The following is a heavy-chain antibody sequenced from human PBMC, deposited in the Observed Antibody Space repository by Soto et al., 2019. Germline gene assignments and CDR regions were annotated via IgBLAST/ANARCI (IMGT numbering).Heavy chain of an antibody. CDR2: ISGYNGHS. Sequence: QVPLVQSGAEVKKPRASVKVSCKTSGYTFTNFGISWVRQAPGQGLEWLGWISGYNGHSKYAQKFQGRVTMTTDTSPSTGYLERRSLRSDDSAVYYCASDYGDARDHWGQGTLVTVSS. V-gene: IGHV1-18*01. D-gene: IGHD4-17*01. J-gene: IGHJ4*02. CDR3: ASDYGDARDH. CDR1: GYTFTNFG.